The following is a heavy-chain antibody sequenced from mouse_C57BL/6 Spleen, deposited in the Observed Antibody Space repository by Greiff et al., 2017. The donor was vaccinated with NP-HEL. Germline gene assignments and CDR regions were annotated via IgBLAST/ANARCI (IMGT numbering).Heavy chain of an antibody. J-gene: IGHJ2*01. CDR3: ARRGGLRRADYFDY. D-gene: IGHD2-4*01. CDR1: GFTFSDYG. V-gene: IGHV5-17*01. Sequence: EVKVEESGGGLVKPGGSLKLSCAASGFTFSDYGMHWVRQAPEKGLEWVAYISSGSSTIYYADTVKGRFTISRDNAKNTLFLQMTSLRSEDTAMYYCARRGGLRRADYFDYWGQGTTLTVSS. CDR2: ISSGSSTI.